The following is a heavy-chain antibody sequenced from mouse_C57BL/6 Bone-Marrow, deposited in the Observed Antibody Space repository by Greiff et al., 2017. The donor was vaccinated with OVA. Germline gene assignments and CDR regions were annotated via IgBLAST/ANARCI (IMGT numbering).Heavy chain of an antibody. J-gene: IGHJ2*01. CDR3: ARESYYDYDGYYFDY. CDR2: IYPGSGST. D-gene: IGHD2-4*01. CDR1: GYTFTSYW. V-gene: IGHV1-55*01. Sequence: QVQLQQPGAELVKPGASVKMSCKASGYTFTSYWITWVKQRPGQGLEWIGDIYPGSGSTNYNEKFKSKATLTVDTSSSTAYMQLSSLTSEDSAVYYCARESYYDYDGYYFDYWGQGTTLTVSS.